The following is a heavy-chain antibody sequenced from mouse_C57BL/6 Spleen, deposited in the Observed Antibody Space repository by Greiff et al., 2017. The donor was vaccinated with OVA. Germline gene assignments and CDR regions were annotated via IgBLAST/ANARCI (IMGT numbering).Heavy chain of an antibody. V-gene: IGHV2-2*01. J-gene: IGHJ1*03. D-gene: IGHD2-4*01. CDR2: IWSGGST. CDR1: GFSLTSYG. CDR3: ARNPYDYASYWYFDV. Sequence: QVQLKESGPGLVQPSQSLSITCTVSGFSLTSYGVHWVRQSPGKGLAWLGVIWSGGSTDYNAAFISRLSISKDNSKSQVFFKMNSLQADDTAIYYCARNPYDYASYWYFDVWGTGTTVTVSS.